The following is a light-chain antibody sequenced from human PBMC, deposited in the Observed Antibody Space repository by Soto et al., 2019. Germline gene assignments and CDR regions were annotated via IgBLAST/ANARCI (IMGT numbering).Light chain of an antibody. CDR2: DVT. Sequence: QSALSQPASVSGSPGQSITISCTGTSSDVGGFEYVSWYQHQPGTAPKRIIYDVTKRPSGVSNRFSGSKSGNTASLTIAGIQAEDEGDYGCGSITRSSTSVVGTGTKVTVL. V-gene: IGLV2-14*01. J-gene: IGLJ1*01. CDR3: GSITRSSTSV. CDR1: SSDVGGFEY.